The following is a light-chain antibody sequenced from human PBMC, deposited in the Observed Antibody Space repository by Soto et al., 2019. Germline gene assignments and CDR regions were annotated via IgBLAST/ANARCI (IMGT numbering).Light chain of an antibody. V-gene: IGLV3-1*01. CDR1: KLGEKY. J-gene: IGLJ1*01. CDR3: QAWDSGTGV. Sequence: SYELTQPPSVSVSPGQTTSISCSGDKLGEKYACWYQQKPGQSPVLVIYQDRKRPSGIPERFSGSNSGNTATLTISGTQAMDEADYYCQAWDSGTGVFGTGTKLTVL. CDR2: QDR.